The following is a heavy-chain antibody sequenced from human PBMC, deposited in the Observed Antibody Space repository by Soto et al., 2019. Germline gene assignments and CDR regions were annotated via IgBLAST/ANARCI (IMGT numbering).Heavy chain of an antibody. CDR1: VFIFKNYA. J-gene: IGHJ4*02. D-gene: IGHD6-6*01. Sequence: GGCLRLSGAGSVFIFKNYAVNWVRQAPGKGLEWVASITRDGYNKYYADSVKGRFTISRDNSRDTLSLQMTALRTEDSSIYYCTKSSGGSSSVGMDYWGQGTRVTVSS. CDR3: TKSSGGSSSVGMDY. CDR2: ITRDGYNK. V-gene: IGHV3-30*02.